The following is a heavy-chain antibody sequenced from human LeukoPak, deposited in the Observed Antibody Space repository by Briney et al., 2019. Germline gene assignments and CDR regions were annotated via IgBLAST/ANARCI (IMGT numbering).Heavy chain of an antibody. CDR2: IMQDGSEK. J-gene: IGHJ4*02. CDR3: ARDTRPVEMATIDY. V-gene: IGHV3-7*01. D-gene: IGHD5-24*01. CDR1: GFTFSSYW. Sequence: GGSLRLSCAAPGFTFSSYWMSWVRQAPGKGLEWVANIMQDGSEKNYVDSVKGRFTISRDNAKNSLYLQMDSLRAEDTAVYYCARDTRPVEMATIDYWGQGTLVTVSP.